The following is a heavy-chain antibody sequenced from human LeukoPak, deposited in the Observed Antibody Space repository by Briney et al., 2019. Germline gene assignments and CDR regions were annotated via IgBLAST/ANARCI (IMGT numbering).Heavy chain of an antibody. D-gene: IGHD3-22*01. CDR2: ISGSGGST. J-gene: IGHJ3*02. Sequence: GGSLRLSCAASGFTFSSYAMSWVRQAPGKGLEWVSAISGSGGSTYYADSVKGRFTISTDNSKNTLYLQMNSLRAEDTAVYYCAKDTSANYYDSSGYYDDAFDIWGQGTMVTVSS. V-gene: IGHV3-23*01. CDR3: AKDTSANYYDSSGYYDDAFDI. CDR1: GFTFSSYA.